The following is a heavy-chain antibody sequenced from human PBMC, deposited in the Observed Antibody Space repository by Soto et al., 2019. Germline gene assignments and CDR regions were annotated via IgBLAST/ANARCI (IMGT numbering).Heavy chain of an antibody. CDR3: TTGMRHSSGWKGAFDV. V-gene: IGHV3-15*01. J-gene: IGHJ3*01. CDR2: IKSETGGGTA. D-gene: IGHD6-19*01. Sequence: GGSLRLSCAASGFTFSDAWMDWVRQAPGKGLEWVGRIKSETGGGTADYAAPVKDRFTVSRDDSTTTLYLHMNSLQTEDTAMYYCTTGMRHSSGWKGAFDVWGQGTMVTVSS. CDR1: GFTFSDAW.